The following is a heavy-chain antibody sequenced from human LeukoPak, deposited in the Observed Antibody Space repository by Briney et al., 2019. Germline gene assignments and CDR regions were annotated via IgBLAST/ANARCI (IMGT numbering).Heavy chain of an antibody. CDR2: INHSGST. CDR1: GGSFSGYY. V-gene: IGHV4-34*01. J-gene: IGHJ4*02. Sequence: PSGTLSLTCAAYGGSFSGYYWSWIRQPPGKGLEWIGEINHSGSTNYNPSLMSRVTISVDTSKIQFSLKLSSVTAAGTAVYYCVRGVGYCSGGICYLFDYWGQGTLVSVSS. CDR3: VRGVGYCSGGICYLFDY. D-gene: IGHD2-15*01.